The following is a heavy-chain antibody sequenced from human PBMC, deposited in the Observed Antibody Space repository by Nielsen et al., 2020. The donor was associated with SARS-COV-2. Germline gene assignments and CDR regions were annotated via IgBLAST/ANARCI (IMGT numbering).Heavy chain of an antibody. V-gene: IGHV4-61*01. CDR3: AKVSLWFGDLSGWFDT. J-gene: IGHJ5*02. D-gene: IGHD3-10*01. CDR2: IDYTGSP. Sequence: SETLSLTCTVSGASVSTNTFYWSWIRQPPERGLEWIGYIDYTGSPTYNPSLKSRVSISVDTSTDQFSLRLNSVTAADTALYYCAKVSLWFGDLSGWFDTWGQGTLVSVSS. CDR1: GASVSTNTFY.